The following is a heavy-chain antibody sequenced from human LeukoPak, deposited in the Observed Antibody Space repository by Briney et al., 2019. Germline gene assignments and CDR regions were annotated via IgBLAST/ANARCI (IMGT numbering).Heavy chain of an antibody. D-gene: IGHD7-27*01. Sequence: GGSLTLSCVGSGFTFTNSDMNWVRQPPGRGLEWVSVISGSGHSIHYADSVKGRFTISRDTSKNTLYLQMNSLRTEDTALYCCTRDFNWGDAGWGQGTLVTVSS. CDR2: ISGSGHSI. CDR1: GFTFTNSD. CDR3: TRDFNWGDAG. J-gene: IGHJ4*02. V-gene: IGHV3-23*01.